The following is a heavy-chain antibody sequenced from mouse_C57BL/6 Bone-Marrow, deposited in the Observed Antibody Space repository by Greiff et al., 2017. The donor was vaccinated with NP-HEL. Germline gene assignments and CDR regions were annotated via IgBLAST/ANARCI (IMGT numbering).Heavy chain of an antibody. Sequence: QVQLQQPGAELVKPGASVKMSCKASGYTFTSYWITWVKQRPGQGLEWIGDIYPGSGSTNYNEEFKSKATLTVDTSSSTAYMQLSSLTSEDSSVYYFASHYYGSSYVGYFDYWGQGTTLTVSS. CDR3: ASHYYGSSYVGYFDY. CDR2: IYPGSGST. V-gene: IGHV1-55*01. J-gene: IGHJ2*01. D-gene: IGHD1-1*01. CDR1: GYTFTSYW.